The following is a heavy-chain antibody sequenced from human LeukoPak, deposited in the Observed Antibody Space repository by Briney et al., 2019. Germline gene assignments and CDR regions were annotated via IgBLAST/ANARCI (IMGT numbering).Heavy chain of an antibody. Sequence: GRSLRLSCAASGFTFSSYGMHWVRQAPGKGLEWVAVISYDGSNKYYADSVKGRFTISRDNAKNSLYLQMNSLRAEDTAVYYCARVYYDSSPDYWGQGTLVTVSS. V-gene: IGHV3-30*03. CDR3: ARVYYDSSPDY. J-gene: IGHJ4*02. CDR1: GFTFSSYG. D-gene: IGHD3-22*01. CDR2: ISYDGSNK.